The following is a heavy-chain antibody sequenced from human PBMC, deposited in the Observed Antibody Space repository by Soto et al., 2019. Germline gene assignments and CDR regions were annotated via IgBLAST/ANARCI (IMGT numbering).Heavy chain of an antibody. CDR3: ARGTMVARQLLDY. Sequence: QVQLVESGGGVVQPGESLRLSCAASGFTFSSYAMHWARQAPGKGLEWVTVISIRGGDDYYSESVRGRVTISRDDSKNTLYLQMDSLRVEDTAVYFCARGTMVARQLLDYWGQGTLGTVAS. CDR2: ISIRGGDD. CDR1: GFTFSSYA. J-gene: IGHJ4*02. V-gene: IGHV3-30*03. D-gene: IGHD2-15*01.